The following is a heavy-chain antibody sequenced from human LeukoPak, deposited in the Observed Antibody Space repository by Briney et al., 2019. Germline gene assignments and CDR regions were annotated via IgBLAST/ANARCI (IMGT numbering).Heavy chain of an antibody. J-gene: IGHJ4*02. CDR1: GVSISSGDYY. CDR3: GRSSAPIWGGFGS. D-gene: IGHD7-27*01. V-gene: IGHV4-30-4*01. CDR2: IYYNGRT. Sequence: PSQTLSLTCTVSGVSISSGDYYWSWIRQSPGKGLEWIGFIYYNGRTNHNPSLKSRVTISTDTSKNQFSLNLSSMTAADTAVYYCGRSSAPIWGGFGSWGQGALVTVSS.